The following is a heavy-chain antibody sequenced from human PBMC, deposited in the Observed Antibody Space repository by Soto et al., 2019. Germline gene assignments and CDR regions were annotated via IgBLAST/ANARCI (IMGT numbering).Heavy chain of an antibody. CDR2: INAGNGNT. V-gene: IGHV1-3*01. CDR1: GYTFTSYA. CDR3: VKGEYYYDGSAYYPFDC. J-gene: IGHJ4*02. D-gene: IGHD3-22*01. Sequence: ASVKVSCKASGYTFTSYAMHWVRQAPGQRLEWMGWINAGNGNTKYSQKFQGRVTITRDTSASTAYMELSSLRSEDTAVYYCVKGEYYYDGSAYYPFDCWGQGRMVTVSS.